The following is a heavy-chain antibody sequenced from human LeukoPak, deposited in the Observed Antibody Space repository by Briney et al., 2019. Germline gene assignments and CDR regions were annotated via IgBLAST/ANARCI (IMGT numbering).Heavy chain of an antibody. D-gene: IGHD3-22*01. J-gene: IGHJ3*02. V-gene: IGHV3-23*01. Sequence: PGGSLRLSCAASGFTFSSYAMSWVRQAPGKGLEWVSAISGSGGSTYYADSVKGRFTISRDNAKNSLYLQMNSLRAEDTALYYCARVGYDSTPTWGDAFDIWGQGTMVTVSS. CDR1: GFTFSSYA. CDR2: ISGSGGST. CDR3: ARVGYDSTPTWGDAFDI.